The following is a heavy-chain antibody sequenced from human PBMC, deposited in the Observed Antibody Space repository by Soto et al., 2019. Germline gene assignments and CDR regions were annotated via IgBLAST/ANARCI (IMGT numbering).Heavy chain of an antibody. CDR1: GGSFSGYY. J-gene: IGHJ3*02. CDR2: INHSGRT. D-gene: IGHD2-15*01. V-gene: IGHV4-34*01. CDR3: ARGLDIVVGENAFDI. Sequence: QVQLQQWGAGLLKPSETLSLTCAVYGGSFSGYYWSWIRQPPGKGLEWIGEINHSGRTNYNPSLKSRVTISVDTSKNRFSLKLSSVTAADTAVYYCARGLDIVVGENAFDIWGQGTMVTVSS.